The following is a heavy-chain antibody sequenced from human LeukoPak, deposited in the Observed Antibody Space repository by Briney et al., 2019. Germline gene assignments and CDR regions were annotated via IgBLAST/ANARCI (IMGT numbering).Heavy chain of an antibody. CDR2: INPSGGST. CDR1: GYTFTSYY. J-gene: IGHJ4*02. CDR3: ARANKLGNVVLLFY. Sequence: ASVKVSCKASGYTFTSYYMHWVRQAPGQGLEWMGIINPSGGSTSYTQKFQGRVTMTRGTSTSTVYMELSSLRSEDTAIYYCARANKLGNVVLLFYWGQGTLVTVSS. V-gene: IGHV1-46*01. D-gene: IGHD1/OR15-1a*01.